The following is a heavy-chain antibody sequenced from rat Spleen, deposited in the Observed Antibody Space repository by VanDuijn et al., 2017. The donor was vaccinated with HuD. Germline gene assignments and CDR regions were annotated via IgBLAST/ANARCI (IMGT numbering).Heavy chain of an antibody. V-gene: IGHV5-31*01. CDR1: GLTFNNYW. CDR2: IPNTGGNI. D-gene: IGHD1-2*01. Sequence: EVQLVESGGGLVKPGSSLNLSCLPSGLTFNNYWMSWIRQPQGKGLEWFASIPNTGGNIYYPDSVKGRFTISSDNAQNSIYLQMNSLTSEDTATYYCTRESYSTFDYWGQGTLVTVSS. J-gene: IGHJ3*01. CDR3: TRESYSTFDY.